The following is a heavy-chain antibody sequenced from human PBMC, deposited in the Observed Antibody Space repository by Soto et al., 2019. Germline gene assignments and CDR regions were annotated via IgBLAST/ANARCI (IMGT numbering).Heavy chain of an antibody. CDR2: INPDGRST. CDR3: ARGGLQGSGNHYNDN. CDR1: GFTFNSYW. J-gene: IGHJ4*02. Sequence: EVQLVESGGGLVQPGGSLRLSCAASGFTFNSYWMHWVRQAPGKGLVWVSRINPDGRSTNYAVSVKGRFTISRDNAKNTLYLQMNSLSAEDTAVYHCARGGLQGSGNHYNDNWGQGTLVTVSS. D-gene: IGHD3-10*01. V-gene: IGHV3-74*01.